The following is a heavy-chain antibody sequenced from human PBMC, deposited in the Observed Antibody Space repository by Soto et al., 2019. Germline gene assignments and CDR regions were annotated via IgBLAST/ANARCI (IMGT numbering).Heavy chain of an antibody. D-gene: IGHD3-22*01. J-gene: IGHJ4*02. CDR2: INPSGGST. CDR3: ARDAVYSGSSGYYPAYYFDY. CDR1: GYTFTSYY. V-gene: IGHV1-46*01. Sequence: AASVKVSCKASGYTFTSYYMHWVRQAPGQGLEWMGIINPSGGSTSYAQKFQGRVTMTRDTSTSTVYMELSSLRSEDTAVYYCARDAVYSGSSGYYPAYYFDYWGQGTLVTVSS.